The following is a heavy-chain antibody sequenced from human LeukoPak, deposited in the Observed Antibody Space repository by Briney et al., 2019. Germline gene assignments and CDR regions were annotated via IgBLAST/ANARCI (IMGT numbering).Heavy chain of an antibody. D-gene: IGHD3-10*01. CDR1: GFTVSSNY. CDR2: IYSGGST. V-gene: IGHV3-53*01. J-gene: IGHJ4*02. CDR3: ARDYYGSGSYYSRFGY. Sequence: GGSLRLSCAASGFTVSSNYMSWVRQAPGKGLEWVSVIYSGGSTYYADSVKGRFTISRDNSKNTLYLQMNSLRAEDTAVYYCARDYYGSGSYYSRFGYWGQGTLVTVSS.